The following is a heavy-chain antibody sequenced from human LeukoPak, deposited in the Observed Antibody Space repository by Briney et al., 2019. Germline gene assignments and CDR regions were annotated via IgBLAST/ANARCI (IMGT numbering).Heavy chain of an antibody. CDR3: AREQAYYDILTGYSNWFDP. J-gene: IGHJ5*02. V-gene: IGHV3-53*01. CDR2: IYSGGST. D-gene: IGHD3-9*01. Sequence: GGSLRLSCAVSGFTVSGDYMSWVRQAPGKGLEWVSVIYSGGSTYYADSVKGRFTISRDNSKNMLYLQMNSLRAEDTAVYYCAREQAYYDILTGYSNWFDPWGQGTLVTVSS. CDR1: GFTVSGDY.